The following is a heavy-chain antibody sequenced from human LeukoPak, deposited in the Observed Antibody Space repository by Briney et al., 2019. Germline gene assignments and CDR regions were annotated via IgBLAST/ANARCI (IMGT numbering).Heavy chain of an antibody. CDR3: ARVPLDIVVVPAAYNYYYYYMDV. CDR2: ISAYNGNT. J-gene: IGHJ6*03. D-gene: IGHD2-2*03. CDR1: GYTFTSYG. Sequence: GASVKVSCKASGYTFTSYGISWVRQAPGQGLEWMGWISAYNGNTNYAQKLQGGVTMTTDTSTSTAYMELRSLRSDDTAVYYCARVPLDIVVVPAAYNYYYYYMDVWGKGTTVTVSS. V-gene: IGHV1-18*01.